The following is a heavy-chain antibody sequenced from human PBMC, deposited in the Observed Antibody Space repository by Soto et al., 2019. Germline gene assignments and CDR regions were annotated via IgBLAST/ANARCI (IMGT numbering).Heavy chain of an antibody. Sequence: EVQLVESGGGLVKPGGSLRLSCTASGFPFSSYSMNWVRLAPGRGLEWVSHISGFSKHIYYADSVKGRFTTSRDNAKNSLFLQMNSLRVEDTAVYYCARDPVSGSYDYWGQGTLVTVSS. D-gene: IGHD1-26*01. CDR1: GFPFSSYS. CDR3: ARDPVSGSYDY. V-gene: IGHV3-21*06. J-gene: IGHJ4*02. CDR2: ISGFSKHI.